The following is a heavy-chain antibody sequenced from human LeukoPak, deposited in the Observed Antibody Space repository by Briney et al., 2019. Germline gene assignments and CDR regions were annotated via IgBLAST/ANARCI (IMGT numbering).Heavy chain of an antibody. D-gene: IGHD1-26*01. J-gene: IGHJ4*02. V-gene: IGHV3-33*08. CDR2: IWYDGSNK. CDR3: ARDWDSRNSPTHLTDY. Sequence: PGGSLRLSCAVSGFTFSNYGMHWVRQAPGKGLEWVAVIWYDGSNKYYADSVKGRFTISRDNSKNTLYLQMNSLRAEDTAVYYCARDWDSRNSPTHLTDYWGQGTLVTVSS. CDR1: GFTFSNYG.